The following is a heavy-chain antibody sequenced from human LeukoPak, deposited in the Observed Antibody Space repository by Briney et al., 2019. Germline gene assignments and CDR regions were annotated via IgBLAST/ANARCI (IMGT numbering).Heavy chain of an antibody. D-gene: IGHD6-19*01. CDR3: ARDRLTSGWFDI. CDR1: GDSVSTKSAA. J-gene: IGHJ3*02. V-gene: IGHV6-1*01. Sequence: SQTLSLTCAISGDSVSTKSAAWNWIRKSPSRGLEWLGRTYYRSKWYNDYADSVKRRITINPDTSRNEFSLHLRSMTFEDAGVYFCARDRLTSGWFDIWGQGTVVSVSP. CDR2: TYYRSKWYN.